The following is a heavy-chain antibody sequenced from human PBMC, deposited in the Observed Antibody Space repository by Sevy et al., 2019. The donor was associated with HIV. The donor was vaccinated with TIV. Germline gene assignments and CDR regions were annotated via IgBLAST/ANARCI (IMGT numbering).Heavy chain of an antibody. CDR1: GGTFSSYA. D-gene: IGHD2-2*01. Sequence: ASVKVSCKASGGTFSSYAISWVRQAPGQGLEWMGRIIPIFGTANYAQKFQGRVTITADESTSTAYMELSSLRSEDTAVYYCASLLGYCSSTSCSSDYWGQGTLVTVSS. J-gene: IGHJ4*02. CDR3: ASLLGYCSSTSCSSDY. V-gene: IGHV1-69*13. CDR2: IIPIFGTA.